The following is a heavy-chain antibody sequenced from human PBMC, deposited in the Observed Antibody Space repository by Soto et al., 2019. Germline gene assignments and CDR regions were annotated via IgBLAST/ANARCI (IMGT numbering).Heavy chain of an antibody. Sequence: QVQLVQSGAEVKKPGSSVKVSCKASGGTFSSYAISWVRQAPGQGLEWMGGIIPIFGTANYAQKFQGRVTITADESTSTDYMDQSSLISEDTALYYCGAVGCSGGSCYSFYYGMDVWGQGTTVTVSS. CDR3: GAVGCSGGSCYSFYYGMDV. J-gene: IGHJ6*02. CDR1: GGTFSSYA. V-gene: IGHV1-69*12. CDR2: IIPIFGTA. D-gene: IGHD2-15*01.